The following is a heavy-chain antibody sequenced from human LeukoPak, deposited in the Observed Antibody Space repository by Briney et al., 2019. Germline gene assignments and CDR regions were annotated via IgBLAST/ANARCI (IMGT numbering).Heavy chain of an antibody. D-gene: IGHD3-10*01. CDR3: ARLNYYDSHPRVDY. J-gene: IGHJ4*02. V-gene: IGHV1-2*02. CDR2: INCNTGGT. Sequence: RASVKVSCKASGYTFTGYYIHWVRQAPGQGLEWMGWINCNTGGTNYAQKFQGRVTMTRDTSISTAYMELSRLRSDDTAVYYCARLNYYDSHPRVDYWGQGTPVTVSS. CDR1: GYTFTGYY.